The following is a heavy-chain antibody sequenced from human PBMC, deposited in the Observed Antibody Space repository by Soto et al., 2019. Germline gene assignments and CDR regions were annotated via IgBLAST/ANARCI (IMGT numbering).Heavy chain of an antibody. Sequence: HPGGSLRLSCAASGFTFSSYGMHWVRQAPGKGLEWVAVISYDGSNKYYADSVKGRFTISRDNSKNTLYLQMNSLRAEDTAVYYCAKTYCGGDCLALVYYYGMDVWGQGTTVTVSS. CDR3: AKTYCGGDCLALVYYYGMDV. V-gene: IGHV3-30*18. D-gene: IGHD2-21*02. J-gene: IGHJ6*02. CDR1: GFTFSSYG. CDR2: ISYDGSNK.